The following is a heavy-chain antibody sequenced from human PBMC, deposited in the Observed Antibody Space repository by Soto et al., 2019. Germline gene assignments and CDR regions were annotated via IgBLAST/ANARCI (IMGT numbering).Heavy chain of an antibody. CDR1: GGSISSGDYY. J-gene: IGHJ5*02. CDR2: IYYSGST. V-gene: IGHV4-30-4*01. Sequence: PSETLSLTCTVSGGSISSGDYYWSWIRQPPGKGLEWIGYIYYSGSTYYNPSLKSRVTISVDTSKNQFSLKLSSVTAADTAVYYCARDLYYYDSSGPFDPWGQGTLVTVSS. CDR3: ARDLYYYDSSGPFDP. D-gene: IGHD3-22*01.